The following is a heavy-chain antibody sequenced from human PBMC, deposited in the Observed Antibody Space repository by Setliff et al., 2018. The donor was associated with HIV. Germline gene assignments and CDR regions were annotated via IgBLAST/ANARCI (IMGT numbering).Heavy chain of an antibody. D-gene: IGHD2-15*01. CDR1: GGSFSGYY. CDR3: ARGRHCMDGRCYPHYYYYYHYTDV. Sequence: LSLTCAVYGGSFSGYYWNWIRQPPGKGLEWVGEINLIGRTNYNPSLKSRVTISLDTSKNQFSLKLSSVTAADTAVYYCARGRHCMDGRCYPHYYYYYHYTDVWAKGTTVTVSS. J-gene: IGHJ6*03. CDR2: INLIGRT. V-gene: IGHV4-34*01.